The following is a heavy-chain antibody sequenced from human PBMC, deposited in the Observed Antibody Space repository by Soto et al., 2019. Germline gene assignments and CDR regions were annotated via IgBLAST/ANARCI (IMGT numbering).Heavy chain of an antibody. V-gene: IGHV4-30-4*01. Sequence: SETLSLTCTVSGGSISSGDYYWSWIRQPPGKGLEWIGYIYYSGSTYYSPSLKSRVTISVDTSKNQFSLKLSSVTAADTAVYYCARGPAAISQNNWFDPWGQGTLVTVSS. J-gene: IGHJ5*02. D-gene: IGHD2-2*01. CDR3: ARGPAAISQNNWFDP. CDR2: IYYSGST. CDR1: GGSISSGDYY.